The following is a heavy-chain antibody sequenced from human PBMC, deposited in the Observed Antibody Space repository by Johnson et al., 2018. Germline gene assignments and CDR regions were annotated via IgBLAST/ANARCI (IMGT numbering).Heavy chain of an antibody. J-gene: IGHJ4*02. D-gene: IGHD6-19*01. CDR1: GFTFSSFW. CDR3: ARDLGWLH. V-gene: IGHV3-7*01. CDR2: IKQDESEK. Sequence: VQLVESGGGLVQPGGSLRLSCTASGFTFSSFWMSWARQAPGKGLEWVANIKQDESEKHYVDSVKGRFTISRDNAKNSLYRQMRSLRVEETAVYYCARDLGWLHWGRGDLVTV.